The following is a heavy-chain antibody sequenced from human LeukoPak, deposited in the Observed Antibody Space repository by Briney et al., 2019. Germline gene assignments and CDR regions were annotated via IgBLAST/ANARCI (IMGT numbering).Heavy chain of an antibody. D-gene: IGHD2-2*01. J-gene: IGHJ5*02. CDR3: ATGQGYCSSTSCYNWFDP. V-gene: IGHV3-23*01. CDR2: VSGSGSST. Sequence: GGSLRLSCAAPGLTFSNYAMGWVRQAPGKGLEWVSAVSGSGSSTYYADSVKGRFTISRDNSENTLYLQMNSLRAEDTAVYYCATGQGYCSSTSCYNWFDPWGQGTLVTVSS. CDR1: GLTFSNYA.